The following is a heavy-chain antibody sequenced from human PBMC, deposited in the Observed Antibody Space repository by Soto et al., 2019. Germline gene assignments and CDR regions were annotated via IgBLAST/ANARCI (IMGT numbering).Heavy chain of an antibody. CDR3: AVGGGDLSLTPFDY. CDR1: GFNFKAYG. D-gene: IGHD3-16*02. J-gene: IGHJ4*02. V-gene: IGHV3-30-3*01. CDR2: ISTDGTNP. Sequence: GGSLRLSCVASGFNFKAYGMHWVRQAPGKGLEWVAVISTDGTNPHHADSVKGRFTISRDNFKNTLYLQMNRLRPEDTAVYFCAVGGGDLSLTPFDYWGQGTLVTVSS.